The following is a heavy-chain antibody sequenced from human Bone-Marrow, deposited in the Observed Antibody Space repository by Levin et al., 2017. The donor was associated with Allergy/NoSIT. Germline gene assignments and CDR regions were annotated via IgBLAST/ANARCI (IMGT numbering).Heavy chain of an antibody. V-gene: IGHV4-59*03. CDR2: IYDSGST. J-gene: IGHJ4*02. CDR3: MGGRGWLPDD. D-gene: IGHD5-12*01. CDR1: GDSISSYY. Sequence: SQTLSLTCTVSGDSISSYYWTWIRQSPGKGLEWIGFIYDSGSTNYNPSLKSRVTISVDTSKNQFSLKLSSVTAADTAVYYCMGGRGWLPDDWGQGTLVTVSS.